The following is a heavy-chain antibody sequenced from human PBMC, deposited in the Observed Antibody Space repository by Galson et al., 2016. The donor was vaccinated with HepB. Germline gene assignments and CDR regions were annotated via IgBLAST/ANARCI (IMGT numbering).Heavy chain of an antibody. CDR2: ISSTGSFI. J-gene: IGHJ1*01. CDR1: GFAFSSYS. CDR3: TRSTGRRRYFKY. Sequence: SLRLSCAASGFAFSSYSLNWVRQAPGQGLEWVASISSTGSFIDYADSVKGRFTISRDNAENSVSLQMTSLRVEDTAVYYCTRSTGRRRYFKYWGLGTLVIVSS. V-gene: IGHV3-21*01. D-gene: IGHD1-1*01.